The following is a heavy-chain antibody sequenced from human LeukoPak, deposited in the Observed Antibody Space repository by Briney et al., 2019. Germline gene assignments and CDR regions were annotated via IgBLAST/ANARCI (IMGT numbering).Heavy chain of an antibody. D-gene: IGHD3-9*01. CDR1: GYTFTSYY. Sequence: ASVKVSCKASGYTFTSYYMHWVRQAPGQGLEWMGIINPSGGSTSYAQKFQGRVTMTRDTSTSTVYMELSSLRSEDTAVYYCARDPLYYDILTGYSDWFDYWGQGTLVTVSS. J-gene: IGHJ4*02. CDR2: INPSGGST. V-gene: IGHV1-46*01. CDR3: ARDPLYYDILTGYSDWFDY.